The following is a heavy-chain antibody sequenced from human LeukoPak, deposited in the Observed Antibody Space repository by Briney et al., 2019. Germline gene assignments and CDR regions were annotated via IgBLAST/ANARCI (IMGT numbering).Heavy chain of an antibody. V-gene: IGHV3-33*06. CDR3: AKTSGSYYSSVGYYFDY. D-gene: IGHD3-10*01. CDR2: IWDDGSNQ. Sequence: PGGSLRLSCAASGFFFSTYGMHWVRQAPGKGLEWVAVIWDDGSNQYYVDSVRGRFTISRDNSKNTLYLQMNSLRAEDTAVYYCAKTSGSYYSSVGYYFDYWGQGTLVTVSS. J-gene: IGHJ4*02. CDR1: GFFFSTYG.